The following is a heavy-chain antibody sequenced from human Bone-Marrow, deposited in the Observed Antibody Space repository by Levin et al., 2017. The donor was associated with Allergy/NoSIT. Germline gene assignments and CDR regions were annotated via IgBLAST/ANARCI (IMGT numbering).Heavy chain of an antibody. Sequence: PSETLSLTCTVSGSSINGYYWSWIRQPAGKGLEWIGRIYSSGSTEYNPSLKSRLTLTVDSSKKLFSLNLKSLTAADTAVYFCGRGHRFCTGGNCYFVDDYWGQGTLVSVSS. V-gene: IGHV4-4*07. CDR3: GRGHRFCTGGNCYFVDDY. CDR1: GSSINGYY. D-gene: IGHD2-15*01. J-gene: IGHJ4*02. CDR2: IYSSGST.